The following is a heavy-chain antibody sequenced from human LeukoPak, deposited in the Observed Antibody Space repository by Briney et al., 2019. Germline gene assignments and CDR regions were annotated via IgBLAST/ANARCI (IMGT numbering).Heavy chain of an antibody. CDR3: ARSYSNYEEDI. Sequence: SETLSLTCTVSGGSISSGGYYWSWIRQPPGKGLEWIGYIYHSGSTYYNPSLKSRVTISVDRSKNQFSLKLSSVTAADTAVYYCARSYSNYEEDIWGQGTMVTGSS. CDR2: IYHSGST. J-gene: IGHJ3*02. V-gene: IGHV4-30-2*01. CDR1: GGSISSGGYY. D-gene: IGHD4-11*01.